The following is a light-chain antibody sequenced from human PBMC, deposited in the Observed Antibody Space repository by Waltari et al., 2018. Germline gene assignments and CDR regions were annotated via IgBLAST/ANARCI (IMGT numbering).Light chain of an antibody. CDR1: SGHSSNV. J-gene: IGLJ3*02. Sequence: QLVVTQSPSASASLGASVKLTCTLSSGHSSNVIAWLQQHPERGPRYLMKVNSDGSHSKGDEIPDRFSGSSFGAERFLTISNPQAEDEADYYCQTGGHGTWVFGGGTKLTVL. CDR3: QTGGHGTWV. V-gene: IGLV4-69*01. CDR2: VNSDGSH.